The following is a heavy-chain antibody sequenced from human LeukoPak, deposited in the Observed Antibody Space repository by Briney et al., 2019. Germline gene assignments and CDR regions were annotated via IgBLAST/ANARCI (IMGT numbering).Heavy chain of an antibody. CDR2: IYYSGST. V-gene: IGHV4-39*07. D-gene: IGHD3-10*01. J-gene: IGHJ4*02. CDR3: AAGPLGHISRGLDS. CDR1: GDSISSTSYY. Sequence: SETLSLTCSVSGDSISSTSYYWGWIRQPPGKGLEWIGSIYYSGSTYYNPSLKSRVTISVDTSENQFSLKLSSVTAADTAVYFCAAGPLGHISRGLDSWGQGTLVIVSS.